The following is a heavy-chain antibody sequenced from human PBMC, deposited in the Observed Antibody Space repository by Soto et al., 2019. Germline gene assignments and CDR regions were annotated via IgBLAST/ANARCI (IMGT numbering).Heavy chain of an antibody. J-gene: IGHJ4*02. D-gene: IGHD3-10*01. Sequence: NPSETLSLTCIVSGGSITRRSSYWAWIRQPPGKGLEWGGTFYDGNTYHNPSLRSRITIAVDTSKNQFSLKLNSVAAADTAFYYCATTRGLAVGGSFDYWGQGMLVTVSS. CDR2: FYDGNT. CDR1: GGSITRRSSY. V-gene: IGHV4-39*01. CDR3: ATTRGLAVGGSFDY.